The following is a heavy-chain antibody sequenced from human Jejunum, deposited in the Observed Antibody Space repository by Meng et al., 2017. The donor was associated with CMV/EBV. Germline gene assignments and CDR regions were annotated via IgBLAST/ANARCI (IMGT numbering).Heavy chain of an antibody. CDR2: IHHSGTT. D-gene: IGHD3-10*01. V-gene: IGHV4-59*01. J-gene: IGHJ5*02. CDR1: SIRAYW. CDR3: ARDSYHYGSSTYNWFDP. Sequence: SIRAYWWSWIRQSPGKGLEWIGCIHHSGTTNHSPSLRSRVIMSVDTSNNRFSLKLTSVTAADTAVYYCARDSYHYGSSTYNWFDPWGQGILVTVSS.